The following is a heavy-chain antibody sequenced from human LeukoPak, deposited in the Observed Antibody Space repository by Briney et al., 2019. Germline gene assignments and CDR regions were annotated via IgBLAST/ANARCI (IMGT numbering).Heavy chain of an antibody. CDR2: IIPIFGTP. D-gene: IGHD1-1*01. CDR1: GGTFSSYP. V-gene: IGHV1-69*05. J-gene: IGHJ3*02. Sequence: ASVKVSCKASGGTFSSYPISWVRQAPGPGLEWMGGIIPIFGTPNYAQKFQGRVTISTDESTGTAYMELSSLRSEDTAVYFCARDLRNWTDVLYAFDIWGQGTTVTVSS. CDR3: ARDLRNWTDVLYAFDI.